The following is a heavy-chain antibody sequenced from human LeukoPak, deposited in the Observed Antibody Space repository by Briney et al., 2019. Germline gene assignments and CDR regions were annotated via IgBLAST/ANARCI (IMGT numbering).Heavy chain of an antibody. CDR3: AKRSDSGSHTFDY. CDR1: GFTFSSYG. Sequence: GGSLRLSCAASGFTFSSYGMHWVRQAPGKGLEWVAVMSYDGSHKYYGDSVKGRLTISRDNSKNTVYLQMSSLRTEDTAVYYCAKRSDSGSHTFDYWGQGTLVTVSS. CDR2: MSYDGSHK. D-gene: IGHD3-10*01. V-gene: IGHV3-30*18. J-gene: IGHJ4*02.